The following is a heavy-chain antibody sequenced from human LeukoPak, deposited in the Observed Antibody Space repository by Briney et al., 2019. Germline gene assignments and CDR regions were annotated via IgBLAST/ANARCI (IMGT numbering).Heavy chain of an antibody. CDR3: GKIPGGYWNDAFDI. V-gene: IGHV3-23*01. Sequence: AGGSLRLSCAASASTFSNFAMSWVRQAPGKGLEWVSSISGSGGSTYYADSVKGRSTISRDNSKNTLYLQMNSLRADDTALYYCGKIPGGYWNDAFDIWGQGTMVTVSS. J-gene: IGHJ3*02. D-gene: IGHD6-13*01. CDR1: ASTFSNFA. CDR2: ISGSGGST.